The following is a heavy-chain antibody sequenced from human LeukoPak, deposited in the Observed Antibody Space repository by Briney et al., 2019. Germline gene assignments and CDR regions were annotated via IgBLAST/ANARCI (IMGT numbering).Heavy chain of an antibody. CDR2: ISGSGGST. CDR3: AKGRSSGWKGFDY. V-gene: IGHV3-23*01. Sequence: PGGSLRLSCAASGFTFISYAMSWVRQAPGKVLEWVSAISGSGGSTYYADSVKGRFTISRDNSKNTLYLQMNSLRAEDTAVYYCAKGRSSGWKGFDYWGQGTLVTVSS. J-gene: IGHJ4*02. D-gene: IGHD6-19*01. CDR1: GFTFISYA.